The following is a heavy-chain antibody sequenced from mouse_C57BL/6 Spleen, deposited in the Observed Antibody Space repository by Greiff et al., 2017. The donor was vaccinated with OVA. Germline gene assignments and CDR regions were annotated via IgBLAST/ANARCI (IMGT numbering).Heavy chain of an antibody. Sequence: EVHLVESGGGLVQPKGSLKLSCAASGFSFNTYAMNWVRQAPGKGLEWVARIRSKSNNYATYYADSVKDRFTISRDDSESMLYLQMNNLKTEDTAMYYCVREPLHYYGSSYGWYFDVWGTGTTVTVSS. D-gene: IGHD1-1*01. CDR3: VREPLHYYGSSYGWYFDV. CDR2: IRSKSNNYAT. CDR1: GFSFNTYA. V-gene: IGHV10-1*01. J-gene: IGHJ1*03.